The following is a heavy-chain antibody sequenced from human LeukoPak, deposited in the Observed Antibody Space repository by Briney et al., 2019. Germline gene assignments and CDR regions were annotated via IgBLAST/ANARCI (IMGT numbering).Heavy chain of an antibody. CDR3: ARSTGGTGPADY. Sequence: GESLKISCKVSGYTFSSYWIGWVRQMPGKDLEWMGIIYPGDSDTRYSPSFQGQVTISADKSINTAYLQWSSLKASDTAMYYCARSTGGTGPADYWGQGTLVTVSS. CDR1: GYTFSSYW. J-gene: IGHJ4*02. V-gene: IGHV5-51*01. CDR2: IYPGDSDT. D-gene: IGHD2-8*02.